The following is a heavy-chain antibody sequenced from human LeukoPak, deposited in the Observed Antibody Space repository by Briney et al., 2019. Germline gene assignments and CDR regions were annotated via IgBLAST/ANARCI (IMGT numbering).Heavy chain of an antibody. J-gene: IGHJ5*01. D-gene: IGHD4-11*01. CDR2: IWSDGTQK. Sequence: PGGSLILSCAASGFTYSHYGMHWVRQAPGKGLEWVAVIWSDGTQKYYGDAVKGRFTISRDNSMKTLFLQMNSLRGDDTAVYYCAKDAQRGFDYSNSLESWGQGTLATVSS. CDR3: AKDAQRGFDYSNSLES. V-gene: IGHV3-33*06. CDR1: GFTYSHYG.